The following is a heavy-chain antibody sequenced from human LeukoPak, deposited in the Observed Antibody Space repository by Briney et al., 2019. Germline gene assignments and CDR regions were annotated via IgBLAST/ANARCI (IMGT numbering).Heavy chain of an antibody. CDR1: GFTFSDYA. V-gene: IGHV3-30*03. CDR3: ARNLGLGYCTTTSCSVDF. Sequence: GGSLRLSCSASGFTFSDYAMQWVRRAPGKGREGVAVISYDERNKDYGDSVRGRFTVSRDNSRNTLFLQMNSLRREDTAVYYCARNLGLGYCTTTSCSVDFWGQGTLVSVSS. J-gene: IGHJ4*02. D-gene: IGHD2-2*03. CDR2: ISYDERNK.